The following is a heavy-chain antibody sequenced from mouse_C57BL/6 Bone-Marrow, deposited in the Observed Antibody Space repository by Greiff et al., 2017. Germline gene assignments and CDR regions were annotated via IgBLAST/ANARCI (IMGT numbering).Heavy chain of an antibody. CDR2: IWSGGST. V-gene: IGHV2-2*01. Sequence: VPLVESGPGLVQPSQSLSITCTVSGFSLPSSGVHWVRQSPGKGLEWLGVIWSGGSTDYNAAFISRLSISKDNSKSQVFFKMNSLQADDTAIYYCARGDSSGSWFAYWGQGTLVTVSA. CDR3: ARGDSSGSWFAY. D-gene: IGHD3-2*02. CDR1: GFSLPSSG. J-gene: IGHJ3*01.